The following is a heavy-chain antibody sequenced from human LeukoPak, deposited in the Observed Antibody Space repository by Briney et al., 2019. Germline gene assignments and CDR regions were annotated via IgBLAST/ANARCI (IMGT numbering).Heavy chain of an antibody. J-gene: IGHJ4*02. D-gene: IGHD2-2*01. V-gene: IGHV4-31*03. Sequence: SQTPSLTCTVSGGSISSGGYYWSWIRQHPGKGLEWIGYIYYSGSTYYNPSLKSRVTISVDTSKSQFSLKLSSVTAADTAVYYCARAVRDIVVVPAANFDYWGQGTLVTVSS. CDR1: GGSISSGGYY. CDR3: ARAVRDIVVVPAANFDY. CDR2: IYYSGST.